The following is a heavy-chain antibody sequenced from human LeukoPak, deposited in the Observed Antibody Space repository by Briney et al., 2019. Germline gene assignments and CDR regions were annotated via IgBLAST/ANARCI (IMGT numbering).Heavy chain of an antibody. J-gene: IGHJ4*02. CDR3: ASPYSGRYSYFDY. D-gene: IGHD1-26*01. CDR2: ISYDGSNK. Sequence: GGSLRLSCAASGFTFSSYAMHWVRQAPGKGLEWVAVISYDGSNKYYADSVRGRLTISRDNSKNTVYLQMNSLRAEHTAVYYCASPYSGRYSYFDYWGQGTLVTVSS. CDR1: GFTFSSYA. V-gene: IGHV3-30-3*01.